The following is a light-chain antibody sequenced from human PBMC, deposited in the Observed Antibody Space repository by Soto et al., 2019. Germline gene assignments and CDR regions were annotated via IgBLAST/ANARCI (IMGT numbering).Light chain of an antibody. J-gene: IGKJ5*01. CDR3: QQYGSSVT. CDR2: DAS. V-gene: IGKV3D-15*01. CDR1: QTIDNT. Sequence: EIVMTQSPATLSLSPGERATLSCRASQTIDNTLAWYQRKPGQAPRLLIYDASNRATGIPARFSGSGSGTDFTLTISSLEPEDFAVYYCQQYGSSVTFGQGTRLEIK.